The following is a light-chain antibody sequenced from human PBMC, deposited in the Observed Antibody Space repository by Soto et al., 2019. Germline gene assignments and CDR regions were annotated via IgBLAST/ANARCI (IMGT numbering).Light chain of an antibody. CDR2: ATS. CDR1: QSVDSNF. Sequence: EVVLTQSPGALSLSPGERAALSCRASQSVDSNFLAWYQQRPGQAPRLLIYATSSRATGIPARFSGSGSGTDFTLTISRLEPEDVAVYYCLRYGRSPGWTFGQGTRVEIK. V-gene: IGKV3-20*01. J-gene: IGKJ1*01. CDR3: LRYGRSPGWT.